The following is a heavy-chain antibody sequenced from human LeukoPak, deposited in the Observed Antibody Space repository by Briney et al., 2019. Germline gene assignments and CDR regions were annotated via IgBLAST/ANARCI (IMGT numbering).Heavy chain of an antibody. V-gene: IGHV4-61*09. D-gene: IGHD2-15*01. CDR3: ARVPGYCSGGSCYYYYDMDV. J-gene: IGHJ6*02. CDR2: IYTSGST. CDR1: GGSISSGSYY. Sequence: SETLSLTCTVSGGSISSGSYYWSWIRQPAGKGLEWIGHIYTSGSTSYNPSLKSRATISVDTSKNQFSLKLSSVTAADTAVYYCARVPGYCSGGSCYYYYDMDVWGQGTTVTVSS.